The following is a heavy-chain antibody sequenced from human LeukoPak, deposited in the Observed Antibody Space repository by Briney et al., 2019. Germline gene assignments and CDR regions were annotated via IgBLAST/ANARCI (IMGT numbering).Heavy chain of an antibody. V-gene: IGHV1-69*05. CDR3: AARTSRGIGNYFDY. CDR2: IIPIFGTA. Sequence: ASVKVSCKASGGTFSSYAISWVRQAPGQGLEWMGGIIPIFGTANYAQKFQERVTITRDMSTSTAYMELSSLRSEDTAVYYCAARTSRGIGNYFDYWGQGTLVTVSS. J-gene: IGHJ4*02. CDR1: GGTFSSYA. D-gene: IGHD3-16*01.